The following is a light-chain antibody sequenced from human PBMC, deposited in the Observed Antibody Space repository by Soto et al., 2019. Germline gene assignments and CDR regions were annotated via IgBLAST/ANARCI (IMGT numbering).Light chain of an antibody. CDR3: QQSYSITWT. V-gene: IGKV1-39*01. CDR1: QSISSY. CDR2: AAS. J-gene: IGKJ1*01. Sequence: DIQMTQSPSSASASVRHRVTITCRAIQSISSYLNWYQQKPGKSPKVVIYAASSLQSGIPSRFSGSGSGTDFTLTISSLKTEDFATYYCQQSYSITWTFGQGTKVDIK.